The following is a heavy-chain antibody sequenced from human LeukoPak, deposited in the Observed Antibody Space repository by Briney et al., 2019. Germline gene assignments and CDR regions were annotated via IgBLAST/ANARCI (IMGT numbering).Heavy chain of an antibody. CDR2: INPNSGGT. CDR3: ARDRGIAVSGEFDY. CDR1: GYTFTGYY. V-gene: IGHV1-2*02. Sequence: GASVKVSCKASGYTFTGYYMHWVRQAPGQGLEWMGWINPNSGGTNYAQKFQGRVTMTRDTSISTAYMDLSRLRSDDAAVYYCARDRGIAVSGEFDYWGQGTLVTVSS. J-gene: IGHJ4*02. D-gene: IGHD6-19*01.